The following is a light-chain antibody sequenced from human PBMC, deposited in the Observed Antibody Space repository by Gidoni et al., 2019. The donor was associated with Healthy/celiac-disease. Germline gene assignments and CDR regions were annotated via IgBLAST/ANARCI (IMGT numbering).Light chain of an antibody. CDR2: QDS. V-gene: IGLV3-1*01. CDR1: KLGDKY. CDR3: QAWDSSTYVV. Sequence: SYELTQPPSVSVSPGQTASITRSGDKLGDKYACWYQQKPGQSPVLGIYQDSKRPSGIPERFSGSNSGNTATLTISGTQAMDEADYYCQAWDSSTYVVFGGGTKLTVL. J-gene: IGLJ2*01.